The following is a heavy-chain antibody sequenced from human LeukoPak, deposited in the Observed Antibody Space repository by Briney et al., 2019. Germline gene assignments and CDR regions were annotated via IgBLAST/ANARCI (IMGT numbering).Heavy chain of an antibody. V-gene: IGHV4-31*03. CDR1: GGSISSGGYY. CDR3: ARDRGSRASAINQQDDYYYYYYTDV. J-gene: IGHJ6*03. Sequence: PSETLSLTCTVSGGSISSGGYYWSWIRQHPGKGLEWLGYIYYSGSTYYNPSLKSRVTIPVDTSKNQFSLKLSSVTAADTAVYYCARDRGSRASAINQQDDYYYYYYTDVWGKGTTVTVSS. D-gene: IGHD2-2*01. CDR2: IYYSGST.